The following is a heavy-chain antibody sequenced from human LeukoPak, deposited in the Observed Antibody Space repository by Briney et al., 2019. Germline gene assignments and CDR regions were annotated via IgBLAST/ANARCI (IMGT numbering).Heavy chain of an antibody. V-gene: IGHV3-23*01. CDR3: ANDLGWIQLNLG. D-gene: IGHD5-18*01. CDR2: ISGSGRNT. J-gene: IGHJ4*02. CDR1: EFTFISYA. Sequence: GGSLRLSCAASEFTFISYAMNWVRQAPGKGLEWVSGISGSGRNTYYADSVKGRFTISRDSSKNTVYLQMNSLRAEDTAVYYCANDLGWIQLNLGRGQGTPVTVSS.